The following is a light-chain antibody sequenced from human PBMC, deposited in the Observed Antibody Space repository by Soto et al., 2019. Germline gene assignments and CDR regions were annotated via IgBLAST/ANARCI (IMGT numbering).Light chain of an antibody. Sequence: QSVLTQPPSASGSPGQSVTITCSGTSSDVGEENYVSWYQQHPGKVPKLILYEVSKRPSGVPDRFSGSRSGNTASLTVSGLQAEDEADYYCSSFTGNGKSWVFGGGTKLTVL. CDR2: EVS. CDR1: SSDVGEENY. CDR3: SSFTGNGKSWV. J-gene: IGLJ3*02. V-gene: IGLV2-8*01.